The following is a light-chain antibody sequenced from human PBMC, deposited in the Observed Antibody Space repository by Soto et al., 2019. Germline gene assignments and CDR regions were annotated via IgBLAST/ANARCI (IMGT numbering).Light chain of an antibody. V-gene: IGKV3-20*01. CDR3: QQYGRSPGT. J-gene: IGKJ1*01. CDR1: QSVSNSY. CDR2: RTS. Sequence: DMVLTQSPGTLSLSPGERATLSCRASQSVSNSYLAWFQQKPGQAPRLLISRTSSRATGVPDRFSGSGSGTDFTLTISRLEPEDFAVYYCQQYGRSPGTF.